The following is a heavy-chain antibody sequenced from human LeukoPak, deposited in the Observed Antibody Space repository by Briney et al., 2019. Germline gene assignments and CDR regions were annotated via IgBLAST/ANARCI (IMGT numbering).Heavy chain of an antibody. V-gene: IGHV3-53*01. CDR3: ARAPPDNSIQEVEDNY. Sequence: GGSLRLSCAASGFTVSSSYMIWVRQAPGKGLEWVSVIYTGGTTYYADSVKGRFTISRDNYKNTVFLQMNSLGAEDTAMYYCARAPPDNSIQEVEDNYWGQGTLVTVSS. J-gene: IGHJ4*02. D-gene: IGHD3-3*02. CDR1: GFTVSSSY. CDR2: IYTGGTT.